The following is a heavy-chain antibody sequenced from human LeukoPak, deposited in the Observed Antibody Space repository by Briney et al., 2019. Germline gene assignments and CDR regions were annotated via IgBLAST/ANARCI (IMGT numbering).Heavy chain of an antibody. J-gene: IGHJ3*02. Sequence: SETLSLTCAVSGGSISSYYWSWIRQPPGKGLEWIGYIYYSGSTNYNPSLKSRVTISVDTSKNQFSLKLSSVTAADTAVYYCARSLGSIAARPGAFDIWGQGTMVTVSS. CDR1: GGSISSYY. D-gene: IGHD6-6*01. V-gene: IGHV4-59*01. CDR3: ARSLGSIAARPGAFDI. CDR2: IYYSGST.